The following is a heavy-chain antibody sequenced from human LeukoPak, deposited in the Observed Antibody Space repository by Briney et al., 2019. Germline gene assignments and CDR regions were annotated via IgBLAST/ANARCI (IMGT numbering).Heavy chain of an antibody. CDR3: LGHCYGSGSPAPPG. CDR1: GGSISSYY. D-gene: IGHD3-10*01. CDR2: IYYSGST. V-gene: IGHV4-59*01. J-gene: IGHJ4*02. Sequence: SETLSLTCTVSGGSISSYYWSWIRQPPGKGLEWIGYIYYSGSTNYNPSLKSRVTISVDTSKNQFSLKLSSVTAADTAVYYCLGHCYGSGSPAPPGWGQGTLVTVSS.